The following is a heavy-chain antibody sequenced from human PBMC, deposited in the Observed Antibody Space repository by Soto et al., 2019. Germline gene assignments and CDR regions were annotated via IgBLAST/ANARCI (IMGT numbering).Heavy chain of an antibody. D-gene: IGHD1-1*01. V-gene: IGHV1-58*01. CDR3: AAGAARSGTRNYYYGMDV. Sequence: SVKVSCTASGFTFTSSAVQWVRQARGQRLEWIGWIVVGSGNTNYAQKFQERVTITRDMSTSTAYMELSSLRSEDTAVYYCAAGAARSGTRNYYYGMDVWGQGTTVTVSS. CDR2: IVVGSGNT. J-gene: IGHJ6*02. CDR1: GFTFTSSA.